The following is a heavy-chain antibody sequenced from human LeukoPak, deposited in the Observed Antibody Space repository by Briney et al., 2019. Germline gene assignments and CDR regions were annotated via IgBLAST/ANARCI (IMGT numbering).Heavy chain of an antibody. CDR3: ARVEHSGYDPYYFDY. CDR2: IKQDGSEK. CDR1: GYSFTSYW. Sequence: GESLKISCKGSGYSFTSYWIGWVRQAPGKGLEWVANIKQDGSEKYYVDSVKGRFTISRDNAKNSLYLQMNSLRAEDTAVYYCARVEHSGYDPYYFDYWGQGTLVTVSS. J-gene: IGHJ4*02. V-gene: IGHV3-7*01. D-gene: IGHD5-12*01.